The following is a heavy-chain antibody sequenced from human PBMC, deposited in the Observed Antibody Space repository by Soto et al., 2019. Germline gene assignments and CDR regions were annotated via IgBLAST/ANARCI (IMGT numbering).Heavy chain of an antibody. CDR2: INLSGAT. V-gene: IGHV4-34*01. CDR1: GGSFSGHF. J-gene: IGHJ4*02. Sequence: QVQLQQWGAGLLKPSETLSLTCAVSGGSFSGHFWSWIRQPPGKGLEWIGEINLSGATKYNPSLESRVTISGDTSKNQFSLELSSVTAADTAVYYCARTAYSSSPSDFWGPGTLVTVSS. D-gene: IGHD6-13*01. CDR3: ARTAYSSSPSDF.